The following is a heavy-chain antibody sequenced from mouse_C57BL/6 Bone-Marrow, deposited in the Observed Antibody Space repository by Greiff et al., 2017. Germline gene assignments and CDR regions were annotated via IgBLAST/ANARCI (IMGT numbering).Heavy chain of an antibody. CDR2: IHPNSGST. Sequence: QVQLQQPGAELVKPGASVKLSCKASGYTFTSYWMHWVKQRPGQGLEWIGRIHPNSGSTNYNEKFKSKATLTVDKSSSTAYLQLSSLTSEDSAVYYCAIYGSSFAYWGQGILGTVSA. V-gene: IGHV1-64*01. J-gene: IGHJ3*01. D-gene: IGHD1-1*01. CDR1: GYTFTSYW. CDR3: AIYGSSFAY.